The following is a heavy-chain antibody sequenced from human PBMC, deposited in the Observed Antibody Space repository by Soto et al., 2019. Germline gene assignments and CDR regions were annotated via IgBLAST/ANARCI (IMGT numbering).Heavy chain of an antibody. CDR3: AREASVLIPAAQPSRFDS. D-gene: IGHD2-2*01. CDR1: GYSFMKYG. J-gene: IGHJ4*02. Sequence: ASVKVSCKGFGYSFMKYGINWVRQAPGQGLEWVGWISPYSGYTHSAQRFHGRLTLTTDTAASTAYMELRILRSADTALYYCAREASVLIPAAQPSRFDSWGQGTLVTVSS. CDR2: ISPYSGYT. V-gene: IGHV1-18*01.